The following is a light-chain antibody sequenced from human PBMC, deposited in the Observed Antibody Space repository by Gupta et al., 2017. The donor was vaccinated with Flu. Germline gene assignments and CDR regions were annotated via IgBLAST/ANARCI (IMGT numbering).Light chain of an antibody. J-gene: IGLJ2*01. CDR3: QSYDTSRSGSRV. V-gene: IGLV1-40*01. Sequence: TITGTGSSSNIGAGYDVHCYQQLPGTAPNLLLYDNKNRRSGGPARFSCSKSGASAALAITGLQAEEEADYYCQSYDTSRSGSRVFGGGTKLTVL. CDR1: SSNIGAGYD. CDR2: DNK.